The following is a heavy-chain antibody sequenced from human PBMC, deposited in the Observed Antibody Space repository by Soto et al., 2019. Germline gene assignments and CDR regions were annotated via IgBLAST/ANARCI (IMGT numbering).Heavy chain of an antibody. D-gene: IGHD6-13*01. CDR2: ISAYNGNT. CDR1: GYTFTSYG. Sequence: QVQLVQSGAEVKKPGASVKVSCKASGYTFTSYGISWVRQAPGQGLEWMGWISAYNGNTNYAQKLQARVTMTTDTSPSTAYGELRSLRSDDTAVDYCARAPRSSWYAPWGQGTLVTVSS. J-gene: IGHJ5*02. V-gene: IGHV1-18*01. CDR3: ARAPRSSWYAP.